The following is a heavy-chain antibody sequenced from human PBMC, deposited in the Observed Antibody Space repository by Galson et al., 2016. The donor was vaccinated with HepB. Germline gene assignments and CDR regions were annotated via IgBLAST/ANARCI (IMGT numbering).Heavy chain of an antibody. V-gene: IGHV3-30*03. CDR3: ARGDYGASFYYGVDV. CDR2: ISFNEDKK. D-gene: IGHD4-17*01. J-gene: IGHJ6*02. CDR1: GFTFRKYG. Sequence: SLRLSCAVSGFTFRKYGMPWVRQPPGKGLQWVAAISFNEDKKFYLDSVRGRFTVSRDSSKNTLYLQLNSLRPDDTAVYFCARGDYGASFYYGVDVWGQGTTVTVSS.